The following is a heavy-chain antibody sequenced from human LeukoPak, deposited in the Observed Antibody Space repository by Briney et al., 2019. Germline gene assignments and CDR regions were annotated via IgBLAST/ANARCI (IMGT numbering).Heavy chain of an antibody. V-gene: IGHV1-46*01. CDR1: GYTFTNYY. CDR3: ARARVGQH. J-gene: IGHJ1*01. Sequence: GASVKVSCKASGYTFTNYYIHWVRQAPGQGLEWMGIINPSGGSTSYAQKFQGRVTMTRDTSTSTAYMELRSLRSDDTAVYYCARARVGQHWGQGTLVTVSS. CDR2: INPSGGST. D-gene: IGHD2-2*01.